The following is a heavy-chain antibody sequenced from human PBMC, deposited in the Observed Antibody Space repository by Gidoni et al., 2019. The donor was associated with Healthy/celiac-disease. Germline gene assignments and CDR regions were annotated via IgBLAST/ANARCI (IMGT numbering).Heavy chain of an antibody. CDR3: ARDVGATGGYYYYYGMDV. Sequence: QVQLQESGPGLVKPSQTLSLTCTVSGGSISSGYYYRSWLRQPPGKGLEWIGYIYCSGSTYYNPSLKSRVTISVDTSKNQFSLKLSSVTAADTAVYYCARDVGATGGYYYYYGMDVWGQGTTVTVSS. V-gene: IGHV4-30-4*01. J-gene: IGHJ6*02. D-gene: IGHD1-26*01. CDR2: IYCSGST. CDR1: GGSISSGYYY.